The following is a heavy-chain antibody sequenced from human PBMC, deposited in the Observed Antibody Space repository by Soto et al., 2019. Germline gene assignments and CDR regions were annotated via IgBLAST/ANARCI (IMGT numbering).Heavy chain of an antibody. CDR1: GYTFTSYC. D-gene: IGHD2-2*01. V-gene: IGHV1-18*01. J-gene: IGHJ5*02. CDR3: ARSGDIVVVPEKFNWFDP. CDR2: ISAYNGNT. Sequence: ASGNVSCKSSGYTFTSYCISWVRQAPGQGLECMGWISAYNGNTNYAQKLQGRVTMTTDTSTSTAYMELRSLRSDDTAVYYCARSGDIVVVPEKFNWFDPWGQGTLVTVSS.